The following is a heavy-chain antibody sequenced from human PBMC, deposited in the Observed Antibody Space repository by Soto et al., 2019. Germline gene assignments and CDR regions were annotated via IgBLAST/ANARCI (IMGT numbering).Heavy chain of an antibody. CDR2: IFYSGTT. V-gene: IGHV4-30-4*01. Sequence: KASETLSLTCNVSGGPITSGDYYWNWLRQPPGKALEWIGYIFYSGTTNYSPSLKSRVAISIDTSKNQFSLSLTSVTAADTAVYYCARAGFSHGHLLFWGQGIRVTVS. CDR3: ARAGFSHGHLLF. D-gene: IGHD1-1*01. CDR1: GGPITSGDYY. J-gene: IGHJ4*02.